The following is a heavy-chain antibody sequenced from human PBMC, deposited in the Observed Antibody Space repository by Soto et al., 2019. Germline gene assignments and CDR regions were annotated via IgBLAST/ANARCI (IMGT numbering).Heavy chain of an antibody. CDR1: GGTFNNFA. V-gene: IGHV1-69*01. CDR3: PTATISPVSATLYHYGMDV. J-gene: IGHJ6*02. CDR2: IMPVFHTT. D-gene: IGHD6-25*01. Sequence: QVQLVQSGAEVKKPGSSVKVSCQASGGTFNNFAFTWVRQAPGQGLEWLGGIMPVFHTTNIAQTFQDRITVTADDFTTTVYMEMTSLRYDDTAVYYCPTATISPVSATLYHYGMDVWGQGTTVTVSS.